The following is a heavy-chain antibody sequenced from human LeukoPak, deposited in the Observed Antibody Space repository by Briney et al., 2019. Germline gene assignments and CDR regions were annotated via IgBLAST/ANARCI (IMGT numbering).Heavy chain of an antibody. J-gene: IGHJ6*02. D-gene: IGHD2-2*01. V-gene: IGHV4-30-4*01. CDR3: ARDSRDCSSTSCPYGMDV. Sequence: SQTLSLTCTVSGGSISSGDYYWSWIRQPPGKGLEWIGYIYYSGSTYHNPSLKSRVAMSVDTSKNQFSLKLSSVTAADTAVYYCARDSRDCSSTSCPYGMDVWGQGTTVTVSS. CDR1: GGSISSGDYY. CDR2: IYYSGST.